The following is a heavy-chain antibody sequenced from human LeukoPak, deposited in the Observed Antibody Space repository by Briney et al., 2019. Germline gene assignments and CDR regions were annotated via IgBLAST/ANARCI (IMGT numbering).Heavy chain of an antibody. J-gene: IGHJ6*03. D-gene: IGHD2-2*01. CDR3: ARDFGAVPAASDYMDV. V-gene: IGHV3-30-3*01. CDR1: GFTFSSYA. Sequence: GRSLRLSCAASGFTFSSYAMHWVRQAPGKGLEWVALISFDGGNKYYADSVKGRFTISRDNSKNTLYLQMNSLRAEDTAVYYCARDFGAVPAASDYMDVWGKGTTVTVSS. CDR2: ISFDGGNK.